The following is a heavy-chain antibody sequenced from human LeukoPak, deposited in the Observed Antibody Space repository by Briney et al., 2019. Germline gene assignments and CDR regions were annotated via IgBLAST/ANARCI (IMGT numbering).Heavy chain of an antibody. CDR1: GYTFTGYY. J-gene: IGHJ6*03. CDR2: INPNSGGT. D-gene: IGHD5-18*01. CDR3: ARDPLAGATAMVGYYYYMDV. V-gene: IGHV1-2*02. Sequence: GASVKVSCKASGYTFTGYYMDCVRQAPGQGLEWMGWINPNSGGTNYAQKFQGRVTMTRDTSISTAYLALSRLRSDDTDVYYCARDPLAGATAMVGYYYYMDVWGNGTTVTVSS.